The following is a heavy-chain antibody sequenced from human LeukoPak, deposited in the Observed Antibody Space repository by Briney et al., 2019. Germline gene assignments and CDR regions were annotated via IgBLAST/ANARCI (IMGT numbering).Heavy chain of an antibody. D-gene: IGHD6-6*01. J-gene: IGHJ4*02. Sequence: GGSLRLSCAASGFTFSDYYMSWIRQAPGKGVEGVSSISNSGTAIYYADSVKGRFTISRDNAKNSLYLQMNSLGAGDTAVYYCAIDGWIAARFVDYWGQGTLVTVSS. CDR2: ISNSGTAI. CDR1: GFTFSDYY. CDR3: AIDGWIAARFVDY. V-gene: IGHV3-11*04.